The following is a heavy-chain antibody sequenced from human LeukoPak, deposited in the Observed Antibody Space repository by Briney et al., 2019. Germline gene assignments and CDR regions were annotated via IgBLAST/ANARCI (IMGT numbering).Heavy chain of an antibody. D-gene: IGHD3-16*01. CDR3: ARAYYDTSSNYIDY. J-gene: IGHJ4*02. CDR2: INLYSGGA. Sequence: ASVKVSCKASGSSFIGYYMHWVRQAPGPGLEWVGWINLYSGGAIYGQKFQGRVTMTRDTSITTVYMELSSLKSDDTAVYYCARAYYDTSSNYIDYWGQGTLVTVSS. V-gene: IGHV1-2*02. CDR1: GSSFIGYY.